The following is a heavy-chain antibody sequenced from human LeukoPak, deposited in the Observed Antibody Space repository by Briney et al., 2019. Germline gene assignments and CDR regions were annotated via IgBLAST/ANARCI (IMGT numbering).Heavy chain of an antibody. V-gene: IGHV3-30-3*01. D-gene: IGHD3-10*01. Sequence: PGRSLRLSCAASGFTFSSYVMHWVRQAPGKGLEWVAVISYDGSNKYYADSVKGRFTISRDNSKNTLYLQMSSLRAEDTAVYYCARAGQWTYGFQDYWGQGTLVTVSS. CDR2: ISYDGSNK. CDR1: GFTFSSYV. J-gene: IGHJ4*02. CDR3: ARAGQWTYGFQDY.